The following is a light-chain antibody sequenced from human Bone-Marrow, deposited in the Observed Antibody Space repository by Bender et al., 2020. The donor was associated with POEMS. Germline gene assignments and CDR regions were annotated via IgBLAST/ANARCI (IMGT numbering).Light chain of an antibody. CDR1: NSDVGNYNL. V-gene: IGLV2-14*02. J-gene: IGLJ7*01. CDR3: AAWDDSLSGAV. Sequence: QSALTQPASVSGSPGQSITISCTGTNSDVGNYNLVSWYQHHPDKAPQLIIYEVNKRPSGISDRFSGSKSGTSASLAISGLRSEDEADYYCAAWDDSLSGAVFGGGTQLTVL. CDR2: EVN.